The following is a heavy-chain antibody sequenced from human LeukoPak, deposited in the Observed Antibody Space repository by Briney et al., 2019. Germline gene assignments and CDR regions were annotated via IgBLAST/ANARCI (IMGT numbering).Heavy chain of an antibody. CDR3: ARVPRNQLWYIDQDAFDI. Sequence: GRSLRLSCAASGFTFSSYEVNWVRQAPGKGLEWVSYISSSGSTIYYADSVKGRFTISRDNAKNSLYLQMNSLRAEDTAVYYCARVPRNQLWYIDQDAFDIWGQGTMVTVSS. V-gene: IGHV3-48*03. J-gene: IGHJ3*02. D-gene: IGHD5-18*01. CDR1: GFTFSSYE. CDR2: ISSSGSTI.